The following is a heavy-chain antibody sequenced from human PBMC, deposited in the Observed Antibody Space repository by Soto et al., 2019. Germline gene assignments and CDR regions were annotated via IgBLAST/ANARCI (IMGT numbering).Heavy chain of an antibody. J-gene: IGHJ4*02. V-gene: IGHV3-11*05. CDR3: ARDRGAVTGQYFDY. Sequence: QVQLEESGGGLVKPGGSLRLSCAASGFTFSAYYMSWIHQAPGKGLEYISYISSSGTSANYADSVKGRFTISRDNAKDSLYLQMNSLRAEDTAVYYCARDRGAVTGQYFDYWGQGALVTVSS. CDR2: ISSSGTSA. CDR1: GFTFSAYY. D-gene: IGHD6-19*01.